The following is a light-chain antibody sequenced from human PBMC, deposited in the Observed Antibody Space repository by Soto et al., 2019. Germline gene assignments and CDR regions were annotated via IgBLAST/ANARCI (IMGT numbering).Light chain of an antibody. CDR3: MQALQTRT. V-gene: IGKV2-28*01. Sequence: DIVMTQSPLSLPVTPGEPASISCRSSQSLLHSNGYNYLDWYLQKPGQSPLLLIYLGSNRASGVPDRFSGSGSGTDFTLKISRVEAEDVGVYYCMQALQTRTFGQGTKVEIE. CDR1: QSLLHSNGYNY. J-gene: IGKJ1*01. CDR2: LGS.